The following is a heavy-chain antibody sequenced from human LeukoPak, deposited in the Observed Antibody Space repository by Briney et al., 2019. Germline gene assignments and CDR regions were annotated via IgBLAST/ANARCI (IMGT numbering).Heavy chain of an antibody. CDR3: ETSGYPMGY. V-gene: IGHV4-38-2*02. CDR1: GYSISSGYY. Sequence: PSETLSLTCTVSGYSISSGYYWGWIRQPPGKGLEWIGSIYHSGSTYYNPSLKSRVTISVDTSKNQFSLKLSSVTAADTAVYYCETSGYPMGYWGQGTLVTVSS. D-gene: IGHD5-12*01. CDR2: IYHSGST. J-gene: IGHJ4*02.